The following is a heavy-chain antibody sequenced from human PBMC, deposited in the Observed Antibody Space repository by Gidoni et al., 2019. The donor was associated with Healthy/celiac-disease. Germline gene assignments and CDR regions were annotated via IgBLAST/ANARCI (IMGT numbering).Heavy chain of an antibody. CDR2: ISSSSSYI. D-gene: IGHD4-17*01. V-gene: IGHV3-21*01. CDR1: GFTFSSYS. CDR3: ARGSLTTVVTWLDPEHYFDY. Sequence: EVQLVESGGGLVKPGGSLRLSCAASGFTFSSYSMNWVRQAPGKGLEWVSSISSSSSYIYYADSVKGRFTISRDNAKNSLYLQMNSLRAEDTAVYYCARGSLTTVVTWLDPEHYFDYWGQGTLVTVSS. J-gene: IGHJ4*02.